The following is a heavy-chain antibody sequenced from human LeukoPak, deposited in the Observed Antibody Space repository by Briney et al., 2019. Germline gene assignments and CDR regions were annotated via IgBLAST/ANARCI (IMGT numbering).Heavy chain of an antibody. CDR3: ARKYDFWSGYLDY. CDR2: IYHSGST. Sequence: SQTLSLTCTVSGGSISSGGYYWSWIRQPPGKGLEWIGYIYHSGSTYYNPSLKSRVTISVDRSKNQFSLKLSSVTAADTAVYYCARKYDFWSGYLDYWGQEPWSPSPQ. CDR1: GGSISSGGYY. J-gene: IGHJ4*01. D-gene: IGHD3-3*01. V-gene: IGHV4-30-2*01.